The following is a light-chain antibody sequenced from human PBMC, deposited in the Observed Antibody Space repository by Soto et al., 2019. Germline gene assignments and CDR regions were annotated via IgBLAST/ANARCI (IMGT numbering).Light chain of an antibody. CDR3: QQANSFPGT. CDR2: AAS. Sequence: DIQMTQSPSSVSASLGDRVTITCRASQGISSWLAWYQKKPGKAPKLLIYAASSLQSGVPSRFSGSGSETDFTLTISSLQPEDFATYYCQQANSFPGTFGGGTKVEIK. V-gene: IGKV1D-12*01. CDR1: QGISSW. J-gene: IGKJ4*01.